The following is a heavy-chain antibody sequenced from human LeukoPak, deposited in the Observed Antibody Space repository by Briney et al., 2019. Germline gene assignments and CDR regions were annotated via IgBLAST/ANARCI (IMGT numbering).Heavy chain of an antibody. CDR1: GGSFSGYS. CDR3: ARGSATGLAY. Sequence: SETLSLTCAVYGGSFSGYSWTWIRQPPGKGLEWIGEIDRSGSTNYNPALKSRLTISVDTSKNQFSVRLTSVTAADTAVYYGARGSATGLAYWGQGTLVTVSS. CDR2: IDRSGST. V-gene: IGHV4-34*01. D-gene: IGHD1-1*01. J-gene: IGHJ4*02.